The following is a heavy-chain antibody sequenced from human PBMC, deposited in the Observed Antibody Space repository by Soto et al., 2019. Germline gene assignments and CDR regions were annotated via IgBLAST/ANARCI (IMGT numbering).Heavy chain of an antibody. CDR3: ARQVEVTYFDY. CDR2: ISYSGST. D-gene: IGHD1-1*01. Sequence: QVHLQESGPGLLKPSETLSLTCTVSGGSISSSAYYWGWIRQPPGKRLEWIASISYSGSTYYNPSLKSRVTISVDTSKNQFSLKLRSMTAADTAVYYCARQVEVTYFDYWGQGTLVTVSS. J-gene: IGHJ4*02. CDR1: GGSISSSAYY. V-gene: IGHV4-39*01.